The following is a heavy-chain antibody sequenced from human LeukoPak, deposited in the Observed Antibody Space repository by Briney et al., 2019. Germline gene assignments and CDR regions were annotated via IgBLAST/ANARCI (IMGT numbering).Heavy chain of an antibody. CDR1: GFTFSSYN. Sequence: PGGSLRLSCAASGFTFSSYNMHWVRQAPGKGLEWVAVIWYDGSNKYYADSVKGRFTISRDNSKNTFYLQMNSLRADDTAVYHCAKTRDDAFDIWGQGTMVTVSS. V-gene: IGHV3-33*06. CDR3: AKTRDDAFDI. D-gene: IGHD5-24*01. CDR2: IWYDGSNK. J-gene: IGHJ3*02.